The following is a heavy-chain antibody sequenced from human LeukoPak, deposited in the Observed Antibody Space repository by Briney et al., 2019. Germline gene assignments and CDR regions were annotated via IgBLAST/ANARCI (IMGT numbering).Heavy chain of an antibody. CDR3: ARSPGHDYGDYAPDY. J-gene: IGHJ4*02. Sequence: SETLSLTCTVSGGSISSYYSSWIRQPPGKGLEWIGEINHSGSTNYNPSLKSRVTISVDTSKNQFSLKLSSVTAADTAVYYCARSPGHDYGDYAPDYWGQGTLVTVSS. D-gene: IGHD4-17*01. CDR1: GGSISSYY. V-gene: IGHV4-34*01. CDR2: INHSGST.